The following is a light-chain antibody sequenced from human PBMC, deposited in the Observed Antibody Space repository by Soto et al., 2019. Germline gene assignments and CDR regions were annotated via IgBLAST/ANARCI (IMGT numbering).Light chain of an antibody. CDR2: DVS. CDR3: CSYGGSYTWV. J-gene: IGLJ3*02. Sequence: QSALTQPRSVSGSPGQSVTISCTGASGDVGGYNFVSWYQQHPGKAPTLMIFDVSQRPSGVTDRFSGSKSGNTASLTISGLQAEDEDDYYCCSYGGSYTWVFGGGTKLTVL. V-gene: IGLV2-11*01. CDR1: SGDVGGYNF.